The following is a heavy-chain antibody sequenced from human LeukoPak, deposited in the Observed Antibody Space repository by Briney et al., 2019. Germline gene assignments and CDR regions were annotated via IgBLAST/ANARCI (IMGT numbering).Heavy chain of an antibody. D-gene: IGHD3-16*02. CDR3: ARDNSVGDIAWWFDP. J-gene: IGHJ5*02. V-gene: IGHV1-46*01. Sequence: ASVKVSCKASGYSLTSHYMHWVRQAPGQGLEWMGLINPSGSSTLYAQKFQGRVTMTRDMSTTTDYMELSSLRSEDTAVYYCARDNSVGDIAWWFDPWGQGTLVTVSS. CDR1: GYSLTSHY. CDR2: INPSGSST.